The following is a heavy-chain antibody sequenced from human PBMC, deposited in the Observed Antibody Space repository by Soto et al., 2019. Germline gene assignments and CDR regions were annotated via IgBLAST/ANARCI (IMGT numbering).Heavy chain of an antibody. CDR3: AKDEGVGGSLGRFDY. J-gene: IGHJ4*02. Sequence: QVQLVESGGGAVQPGESLRLSCVASGFDFTYYAMHWVRQAPGKGLESVAVMSSDGSKIHHTDSVKGRFTISRDNSKNTLDLQMNSLRKEDAAVYFCAKDEGVGGSLGRFDYWGQGTLVSVSS. D-gene: IGHD1-26*01. V-gene: IGHV3-30*18. CDR2: MSSDGSKI. CDR1: GFDFTYYA.